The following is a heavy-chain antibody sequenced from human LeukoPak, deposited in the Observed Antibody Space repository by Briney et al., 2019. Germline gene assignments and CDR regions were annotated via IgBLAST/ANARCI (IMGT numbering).Heavy chain of an antibody. CDR3: ARDGYYYGSGSYYRDFDY. CDR2: ISAYNGNT. Sequence: GASVKVSCKASGYIFTSYGISWVRQAPGQGLEWMGWISAYNGNTNYAQKLQGRVTMTTDTSTSTAYMELRSLISDDTAVYYCARDGYYYGSGSYYRDFDYWGQGTLVTVSS. V-gene: IGHV1-18*01. J-gene: IGHJ4*02. D-gene: IGHD3-10*01. CDR1: GYIFTSYG.